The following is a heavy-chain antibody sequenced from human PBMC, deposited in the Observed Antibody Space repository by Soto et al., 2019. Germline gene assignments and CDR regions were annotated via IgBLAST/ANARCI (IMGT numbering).Heavy chain of an antibody. J-gene: IGHJ1*01. Sequence: QVQLVQSGAEVKKPGASVKVSCKASGYTFTSYDINWVRQATGQGLEWMGWMNPNSGNTGYAQKFQGRVRMTRNTSICTAYMELSSLRSEDTAVYYCARGFPRHDYGDSVEYFQHWGQGTLVTVSS. CDR2: MNPNSGNT. CDR1: GYTFTSYD. V-gene: IGHV1-8*01. D-gene: IGHD4-17*01. CDR3: ARGFPRHDYGDSVEYFQH.